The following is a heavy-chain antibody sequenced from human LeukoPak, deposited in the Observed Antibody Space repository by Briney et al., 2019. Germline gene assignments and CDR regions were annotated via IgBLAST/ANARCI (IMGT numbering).Heavy chain of an antibody. CDR3: ARGDAAMAP. D-gene: IGHD5-18*01. CDR1: GYSISSGYY. CDR2: IYHSGST. V-gene: IGHV4-38-2*02. Sequence: SETLSLTCTVSGYSISSGYYWGWIRQPPGKGLEWIGTIYHSGSTYYNPSFKSRVTISVDTSKNQFSLKMRSVTDEDTALYYCARGDAAMAPWGQGTLVTVSS. J-gene: IGHJ5*02.